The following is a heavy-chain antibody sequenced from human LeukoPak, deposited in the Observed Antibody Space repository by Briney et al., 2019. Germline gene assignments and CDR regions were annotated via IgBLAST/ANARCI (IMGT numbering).Heavy chain of an antibody. CDR2: IYSSGDI. CDR3: AREASITVTGIDLDYFDY. D-gene: IGHD6-19*01. CDR1: GGSITNINYY. J-gene: IGHJ4*02. V-gene: IGHV4-39*07. Sequence: SETLSLTCTVSGGSITNINYYWGWIRQPPGKVLEWIGSIYSSGDIYHNPSLRSRITISVDTSKNQFSLKLSSVTAADTAVYYCAREASITVTGIDLDYFDYWGQGTLITVSA.